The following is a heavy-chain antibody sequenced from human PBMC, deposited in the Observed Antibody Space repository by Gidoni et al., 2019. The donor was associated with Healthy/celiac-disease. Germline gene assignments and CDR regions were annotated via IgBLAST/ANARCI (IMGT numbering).Heavy chain of an antibody. Sequence: QLPLQESGPGLVKPSETLSLTCTVSGGSISSSSYYWGWIRQPPGKGLEWIGSIYSSGSTYYNPSRKSRVNISVDTSKHQFSLKLSSVTAADTAVYYCARHPLITMVQGVIIGWFDPWGQGTLVTVSS. CDR3: ARHPLITMVQGVIIGWFDP. V-gene: IGHV4-39*01. CDR1: GGSISSSSYY. D-gene: IGHD3-10*01. CDR2: IYSSGST. J-gene: IGHJ5*02.